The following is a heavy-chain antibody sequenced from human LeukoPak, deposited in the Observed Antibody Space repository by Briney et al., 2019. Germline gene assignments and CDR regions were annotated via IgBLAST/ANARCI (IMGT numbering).Heavy chain of an antibody. D-gene: IGHD3-9*01. CDR2: ISWDGGST. CDR1: GFTFDDYA. CDR3: AKGTYDINYYYYMDV. Sequence: GGSLRLSCAASGFTFDDYAMHWVRQAPGKGLEWVSLISWDGGSTYYADSVKGRFTISRDNSKNSLYLQMNSLRAEDTALYYCAKGTYDINYYYYMDVWGKGTTVTVSS. V-gene: IGHV3-43D*03. J-gene: IGHJ6*03.